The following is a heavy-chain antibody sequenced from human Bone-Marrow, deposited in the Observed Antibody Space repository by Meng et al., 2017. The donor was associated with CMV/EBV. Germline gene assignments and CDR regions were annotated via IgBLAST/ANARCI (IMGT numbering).Heavy chain of an antibody. CDR2: IRYDGSNK. CDR3: AKCSPGYSSSCPSDY. D-gene: IGHD6-13*01. Sequence: GESLKISCAASGFTFSSYGMHWVRQAPGKGLEWVAFIRYDGSNKYYADSVKGRFTISRDNSKNTLYLQMNSLRAEDTAVYYCAKCSPGYSSSCPSDYWGQGTLVTVPS. J-gene: IGHJ4*02. CDR1: GFTFSSYG. V-gene: IGHV3-30*02.